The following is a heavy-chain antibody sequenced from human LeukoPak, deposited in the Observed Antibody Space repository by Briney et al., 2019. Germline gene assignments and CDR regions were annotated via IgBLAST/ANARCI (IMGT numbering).Heavy chain of an antibody. J-gene: IGHJ6*03. V-gene: IGHV1-46*01. Sequence: ASVKVSCKASGYTFTSFYVHWVRQAPGQGLEWMGIINPSGGSTSYAQKFQGRVTMTRDMSTSTVYMELSSLRSEDTAVYYCARGNVVVVAATVGEFVWYMDVWGKGTTVTVSS. CDR1: GYTFTSFY. CDR2: INPSGGST. CDR3: ARGNVVVVAATVGEFVWYMDV. D-gene: IGHD2-15*01.